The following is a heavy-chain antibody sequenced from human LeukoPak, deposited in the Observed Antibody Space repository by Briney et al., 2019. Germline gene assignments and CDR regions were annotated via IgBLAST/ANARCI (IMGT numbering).Heavy chain of an antibody. D-gene: IGHD5-18*01. CDR2: ISYDGSNK. Sequence: PGRSLRLSCAASGFTFSSYGMHWVRQAPGKGLEWVAVISYDGSNKYYADSVKGRFTISRDNSKNTLYLQMNSLRAEDTAVYYCAKDGDLHTAVVSFFDYWGQGTLVTVSS. CDR1: GFTFSSYG. CDR3: AKDGDLHTAVVSFFDY. V-gene: IGHV3-30*18. J-gene: IGHJ4*02.